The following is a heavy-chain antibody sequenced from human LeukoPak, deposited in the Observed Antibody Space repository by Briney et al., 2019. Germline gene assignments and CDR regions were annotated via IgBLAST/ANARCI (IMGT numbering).Heavy chain of an antibody. V-gene: IGHV3-11*04. CDR3: ARAVRGSYSGYYYYYMDV. Sequence: LSLTCSVSGGSISRYYWSWIRQPPGKGLEWVSYIRSSGSTIYYADSVKGRFTISRDNAKNSLYLQMNSLRAEDTAVYYCARAVRGSYSGYYYYYMDVWGKGTTVTVSS. CDR1: GGSISRYY. CDR2: IRSSGSTI. J-gene: IGHJ6*03. D-gene: IGHD1-26*01.